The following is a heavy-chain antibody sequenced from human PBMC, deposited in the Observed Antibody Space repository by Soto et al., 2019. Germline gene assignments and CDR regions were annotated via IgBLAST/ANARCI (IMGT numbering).Heavy chain of an antibody. CDR2: INHSGST. V-gene: IGHV4-34*01. D-gene: IGHD6-19*01. J-gene: IGHJ4*02. Sequence: PSETLSLTCAVYGGSFSGYYWSWIRQPPGKGLEWIGEINHSGSTNYNPSLKSRVTISVDTSKNQFSLKLSSVTAADTAVYYCARGGLGENSSGWQRLIDYWGQGTLVTVSS. CDR1: GGSFSGYY. CDR3: ARGGLGENSSGWQRLIDY.